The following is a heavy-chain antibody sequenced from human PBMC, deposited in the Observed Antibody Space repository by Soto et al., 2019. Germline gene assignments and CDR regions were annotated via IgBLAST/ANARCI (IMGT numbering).Heavy chain of an antibody. D-gene: IGHD3-9*01. CDR2: ITGGGDNT. J-gene: IGHJ4*02. CDR3: TQDGGSRDWLTVN. CDR1: GFTFTSYA. V-gene: IGHV3-23*01. Sequence: EEQLLESGGDLVQPGGSLRLSCAASGFTFTSYAMSWMRQAPGKGLEWVSAITGGGDNTYYADSVKGRFTISRDNSKNTLYLQMNSLRAEDTAFYYCTQDGGSRDWLTVNWGQGTLVTVSS.